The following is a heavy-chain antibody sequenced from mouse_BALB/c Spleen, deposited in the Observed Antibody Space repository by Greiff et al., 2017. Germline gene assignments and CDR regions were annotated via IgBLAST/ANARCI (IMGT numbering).Heavy chain of an antibody. CDR3: ARFTTAQAWFAY. Sequence: EVKLQESGAELVKPGASVKLSCTASGFNIKDTYMHWVKQRPEQGLEWIGRIDPANGNTKYDPKFQGKATLTVDKSSSTAYMQLSSPTSEDSAVYYCARFTTAQAWFAYWGQGTLVTVSA. D-gene: IGHD1-2*01. J-gene: IGHJ3*01. CDR2: IDPANGNT. V-gene: IGHV14-3*02. CDR1: GFNIKDTY.